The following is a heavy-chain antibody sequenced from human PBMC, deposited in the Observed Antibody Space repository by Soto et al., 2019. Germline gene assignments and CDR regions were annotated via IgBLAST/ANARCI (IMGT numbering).Heavy chain of an antibody. CDR1: GGTFSSYT. CDR2: IIPILGIA. J-gene: IGHJ4*02. CDR3: ARDDFWSGYYTGKSYFDY. Sequence: ASVKVSCKASGGTFSSYTISWVRQAPGQGLEWMGRIIPILGIANYAQKFQGRVTITADKSTSTAYMELSSLRSEDTAVYYCARDDFWSGYYTGKSYFDYWGQGTLVTVSS. V-gene: IGHV1-69*04. D-gene: IGHD3-3*01.